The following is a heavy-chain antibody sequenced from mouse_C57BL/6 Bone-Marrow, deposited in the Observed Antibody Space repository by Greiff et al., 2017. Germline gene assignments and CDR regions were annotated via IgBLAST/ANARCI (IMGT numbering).Heavy chain of an antibody. CDR2: IYPGDGDT. V-gene: IGHV1-80*01. CDR1: GYAFSSYW. D-gene: IGHD1-1*01. Sequence: QVQLQQSGAELVKPGASVKISCKASGYAFSSYWMNWVKQRPGKGLEWIGQIYPGDGDTNYNGQFKGKATLTADKSSSTAYMQLSSLTSEDSAVYFCATYYYGTQDAMDYWGQGTSVTVSS. CDR3: ATYYYGTQDAMDY. J-gene: IGHJ4*01.